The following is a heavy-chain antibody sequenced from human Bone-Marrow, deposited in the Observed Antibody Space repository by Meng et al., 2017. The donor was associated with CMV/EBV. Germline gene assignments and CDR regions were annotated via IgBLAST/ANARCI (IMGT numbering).Heavy chain of an antibody. Sequence: GGSLRLSCKGSGYSFTSYWIGWVRQMPGKGLEWMGIIYPGDSDTRYSPSFQGQVTISADKSISTAYLQWSSLKASDTAMYYCARLHMTTVTTFDYWGQGTLVTVSS. J-gene: IGHJ4*02. V-gene: IGHV5-51*01. CDR1: GYSFTSYW. CDR3: ARLHMTTVTTFDY. CDR2: IYPGDSDT. D-gene: IGHD4-17*01.